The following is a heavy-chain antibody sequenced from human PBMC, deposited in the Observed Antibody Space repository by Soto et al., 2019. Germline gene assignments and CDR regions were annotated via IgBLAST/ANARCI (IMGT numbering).Heavy chain of an antibody. CDR1: GFTFSSYT. CDR3: ASGLGSSRS. Sequence: PGGSLRLSCVASGFTFSSYTMNWARQTPGRRLEWVAYISSSGSTIYYAESVKGRFTVSRDNAKSSLYLQMDGLRDEDTAVYYCASGLGSSRSWGQGSRVTVSS. D-gene: IGHD3-10*01. V-gene: IGHV3-48*02. J-gene: IGHJ1*01. CDR2: ISSSGSTI.